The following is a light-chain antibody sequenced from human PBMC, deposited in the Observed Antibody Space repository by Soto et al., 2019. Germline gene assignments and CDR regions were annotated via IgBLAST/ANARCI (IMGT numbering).Light chain of an antibody. CDR3: GMWDSSLSVVV. V-gene: IGLV1-51*01. CDR1: SSNI. CDR2: DNN. Sequence: QSVLTQPPSVSAAPGQKGTISCSGSSSNIVSWYQQLPGTAPKLLIYDNNKRPSGIPDRFSGSKSGTSATLGITGLPTGDDADYYCGMWDSSLSVVVFGGGTKLTVL. J-gene: IGLJ2*01.